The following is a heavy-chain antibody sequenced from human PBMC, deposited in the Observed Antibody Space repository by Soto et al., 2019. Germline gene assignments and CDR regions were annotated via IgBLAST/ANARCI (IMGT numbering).Heavy chain of an antibody. CDR3: ARWPQHRYTADPYAVDV. CDR1: GGTFSSSG. Sequence: QVHLVQSGTEVKKPGSSVKVSCKASGGTFSSSGFSWVRQAPGQGLEWMGMIVPSLDTTNYAQKFQARVTITADEVTSTAYMELRSLRSEDTAVYYCARWPQHRYTADPYAVDVWGQGTRVLVSS. D-gene: IGHD3-16*02. V-gene: IGHV1-69*11. CDR2: IVPSLDTT. J-gene: IGHJ6*02.